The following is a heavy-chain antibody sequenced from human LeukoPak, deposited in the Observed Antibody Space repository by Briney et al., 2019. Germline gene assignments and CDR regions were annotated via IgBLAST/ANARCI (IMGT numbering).Heavy chain of an antibody. V-gene: IGHV1-2*02. CDR1: GYTFTGYY. CDR3: AGEYYYDSRGYYYYYGMDV. CDR2: INPNSGGT. Sequence: ASVKVSCNASGYTFTGYYMHWVRQAPGQGLEWMGWINPNSGGTNYAQKFQGRVTMTRDTSISTAYMELSRLRSDDTAVYYCAGEYYYDSRGYYYYYGMDVWGQGTTVTVSS. D-gene: IGHD3-22*01. J-gene: IGHJ6*02.